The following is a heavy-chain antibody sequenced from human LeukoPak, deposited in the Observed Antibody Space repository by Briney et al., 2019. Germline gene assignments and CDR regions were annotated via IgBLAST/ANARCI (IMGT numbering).Heavy chain of an antibody. J-gene: IGHJ4*02. CDR3: AKGVSGWLYYFDY. CDR2: ISGSGGST. D-gene: IGHD6-19*01. CDR1: GFTFSSYA. Sequence: GGSLRLSCAASGFTFSSYAMSWVRQAPGKGLEWVSAISGSGGSTYYADSVKGRFTISRDNSKNTLYLQMNSLRAEDTAVYCCAKGVSGWLYYFDYWGQGTLVTVSS. V-gene: IGHV3-23*01.